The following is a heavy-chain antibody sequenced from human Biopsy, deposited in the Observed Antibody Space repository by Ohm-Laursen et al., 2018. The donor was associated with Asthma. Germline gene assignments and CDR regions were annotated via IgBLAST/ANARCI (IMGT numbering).Heavy chain of an antibody. Sequence: SLRLSCAASGFTFSDYYMSWIRQAPGKGLEWVAVVSYDGGVAHYADSMKGRFTISRDNAKSTLYLQMNRLRTDDTAVYYCAKRRGYSDLTDFDHWGQGTLVTVSS. CDR3: AKRRGYSDLTDFDH. D-gene: IGHD3-3*01. CDR1: GFTFSDYY. J-gene: IGHJ4*02. V-gene: IGHV3-30*18. CDR2: VSYDGGVA.